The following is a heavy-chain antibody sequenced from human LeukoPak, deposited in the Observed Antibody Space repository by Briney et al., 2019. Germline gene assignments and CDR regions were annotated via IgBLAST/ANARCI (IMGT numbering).Heavy chain of an antibody. CDR1: GGSFSGYY. D-gene: IGHD6-13*01. J-gene: IGHJ6*02. CDR3: ARGYAHSSSWYLYYYYGMDV. Sequence: SGTLSLTCAVYGGSFSGYYWSWIRQPPGKGLEWIGEINHSGSTNYNPSLKSRVTISVDTSKNQFSLKLSSVTAADTAVYYCARGYAHSSSWYLYYYYGMDVWGQGTTVTVSS. CDR2: INHSGST. V-gene: IGHV4-34*01.